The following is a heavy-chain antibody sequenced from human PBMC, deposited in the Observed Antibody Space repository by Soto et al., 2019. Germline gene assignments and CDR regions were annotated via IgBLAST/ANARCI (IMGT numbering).Heavy chain of an antibody. CDR2: ISYDGSNK. V-gene: IGHV3-30*18. J-gene: IGHJ6*02. CDR3: AKDRAYYYYGMDV. CDR1: GFTFSSYG. Sequence: QVQLVESGGGVVQPGRSLRLSCAASGFTFSSYGMHWVRQAPGKGLEWVAVISYDGSNKYYADSVQGRFTISRDNSKNTLYLQMNGLRAEDTAVYYCAKDRAYYYYGMDVWGQGTTVTVSS.